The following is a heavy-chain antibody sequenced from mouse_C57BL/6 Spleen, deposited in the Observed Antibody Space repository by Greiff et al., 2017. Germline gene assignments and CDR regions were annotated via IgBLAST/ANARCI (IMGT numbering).Heavy chain of an antibody. D-gene: IGHD1-1*01. CDR1: GYTFTSYW. J-gene: IGHJ2*01. V-gene: IGHV1-55*01. Sequence: QVQLQQPGAELVKPGASVKMSCKASGYTFTSYWLTWVKQRPGQGLEWIGDIYPGSGSTNYNEKFKSKATLTVDTSSSTAYMQLSSLTSEGSAVYYCARKAHYYGSSYYFDYWGQGTTLTVSS. CDR3: ARKAHYYGSSYYFDY. CDR2: IYPGSGST.